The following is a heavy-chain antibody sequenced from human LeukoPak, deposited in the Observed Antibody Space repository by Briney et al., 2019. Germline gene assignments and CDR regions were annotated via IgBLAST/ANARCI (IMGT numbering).Heavy chain of an antibody. Sequence: SVKVSCKASGGTFSSYAISWVRPAPGQGLEWMGGIIPIFGTANYAQKFQGRVTITADESTSTAYRELSSLRSEDTAVYYCARGRLRFKWDDAFDIWGQGTMVTVSS. CDR1: GGTFSSYA. CDR2: IIPIFGTA. J-gene: IGHJ3*02. V-gene: IGHV1-69*13. D-gene: IGHD3-3*01. CDR3: ARGRLRFKWDDAFDI.